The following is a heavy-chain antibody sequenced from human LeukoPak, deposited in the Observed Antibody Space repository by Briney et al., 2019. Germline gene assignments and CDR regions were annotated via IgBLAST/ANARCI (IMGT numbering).Heavy chain of an antibody. CDR1: GGSISSSNYY. J-gene: IGHJ1*01. CDR3: ARLYPRRLYFQQ. Sequence: SETLSLTCTVSGGSISSSNYYWGWIRQPPGKGLEWIGSLYYSGSTYSASTYYNPSLRSRVTISVDTSKNQFSLKLSSVTAADTAVYYCARLYPRRLYFQQWGQGTLVTVSS. D-gene: IGHD6-25*01. CDR2: LYYSGSTYSAST. V-gene: IGHV4-39*01.